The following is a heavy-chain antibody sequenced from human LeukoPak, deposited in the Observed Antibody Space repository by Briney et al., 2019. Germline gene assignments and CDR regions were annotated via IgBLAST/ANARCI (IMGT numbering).Heavy chain of an antibody. CDR2: IYYSGST. D-gene: IGHD6-13*01. CDR1: GGSISSSSYY. Sequence: SETLSLTCTVSGGSISSSSYYWGWIRQPPGKGLEWIGSIYYSGSTYYNPSLKSRVTISADTSKNQFSLKLSSVTAADTAVYYCARDKRGGSSRFDYWGQGTLVTVSS. J-gene: IGHJ4*02. CDR3: ARDKRGGSSRFDY. V-gene: IGHV4-39*07.